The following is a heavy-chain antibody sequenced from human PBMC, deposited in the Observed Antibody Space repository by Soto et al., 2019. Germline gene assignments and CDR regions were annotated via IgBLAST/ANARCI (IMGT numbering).Heavy chain of an antibody. Sequence: ASVKVSCKASGGTFSSYTISWVRQAPGQGLEWMGRIIPILGIANYAQKFQGRVTITADKSTSTAYMELSSLRSEDTAVYYCASARSSGIVATIEFDYWGQGTLVNVSS. D-gene: IGHD5-12*01. CDR3: ASARSSGIVATIEFDY. CDR2: IIPILGIA. V-gene: IGHV1-69*02. CDR1: GGTFSSYT. J-gene: IGHJ4*02.